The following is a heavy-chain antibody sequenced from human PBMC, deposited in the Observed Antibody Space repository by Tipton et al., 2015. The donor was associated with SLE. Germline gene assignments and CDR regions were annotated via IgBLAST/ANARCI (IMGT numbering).Heavy chain of an antibody. D-gene: IGHD3-10*01. CDR3: ARRIGEAFEI. CDR2: IYSSDLI. V-gene: IGHV4-31*03. Sequence: TLSLTCTVSGGSISSDGNYWNWIRQHPGKGLEWIGYIYSSDLIHYNPSLKSRVAISFNTSTNQFSLKLSSVSAADTAVYYCARRIGEAFEIWGQGTMVSVSS. CDR1: GGSISSDGNY. J-gene: IGHJ3*02.